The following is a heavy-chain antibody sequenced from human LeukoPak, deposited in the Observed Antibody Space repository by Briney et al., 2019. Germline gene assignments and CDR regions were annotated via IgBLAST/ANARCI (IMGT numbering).Heavy chain of an antibody. CDR2: INPNSGGT. V-gene: IGHV1-2*02. CDR1: GYTFTGYY. J-gene: IGHJ4*02. Sequence: ASVKVSCKASGYTFTGYYMHWVRQAPGQGLEWMGWINPNSGGTHYARKFQGRVTMTRDTSITTAYMDLSRLTSDDTAVYYCARDRRRDLVFDYWGQGTLVTVSS. CDR3: ARDRRRDLVFDY.